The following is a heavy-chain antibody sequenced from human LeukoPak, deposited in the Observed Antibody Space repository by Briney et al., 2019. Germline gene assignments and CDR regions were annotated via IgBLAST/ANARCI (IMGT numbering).Heavy chain of an antibody. CDR3: ARDVVEYCSGGSCTRYAY. D-gene: IGHD2-15*01. V-gene: IGHV3-74*01. J-gene: IGHJ4*02. Sequence: GGSLRLSCAASGFTFSSYWMHWVRQAPGKGLVWVSRIKNDGSSTSYADSVKGRFTISRDNAKNTLYLQMNSLRAEDTAVYYCARDVVEYCSGGSCTRYAYWGQGSLVTVSS. CDR1: GFTFSSYW. CDR2: IKNDGSST.